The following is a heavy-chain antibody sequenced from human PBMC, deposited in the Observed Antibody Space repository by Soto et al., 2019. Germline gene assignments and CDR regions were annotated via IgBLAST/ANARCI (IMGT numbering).Heavy chain of an antibody. CDR2: ISGDGSTT. V-gene: IGHV3-74*01. CDR3: ARGTWGDFWSGFSNWLDP. CDR1: GFTFSTYW. Sequence: GGSLRLSCAVSGFTFSTYWMHWVRQAPGKGLEWVSRISGDGSTTNYADSVKGRFTISRDNARNTLYLQMNSLRAEDSAVYYCARGTWGDFWSGFSNWLDPWGQGTQVTVSS. J-gene: IGHJ5*02. D-gene: IGHD3-3*01.